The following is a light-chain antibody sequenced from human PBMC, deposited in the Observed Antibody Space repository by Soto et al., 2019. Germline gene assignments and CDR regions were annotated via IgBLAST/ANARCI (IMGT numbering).Light chain of an antibody. CDR2: LNNDGSH. CDR3: QTWGTGIPV. J-gene: IGLJ7*01. Sequence: QSVLTQSPSASASLGASVKLTCTLSNGHSSYAIAWHQQQPEKGPRYLMKLNNDGSHAKGDGIPDRFSGSSSGAERYLTISSLQSEDDADYYCQTWGTGIPVFGGGTQLTVL. CDR1: NGHSSYA. V-gene: IGLV4-69*01.